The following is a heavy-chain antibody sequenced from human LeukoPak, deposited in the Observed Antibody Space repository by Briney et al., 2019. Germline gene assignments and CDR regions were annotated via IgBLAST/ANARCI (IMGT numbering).Heavy chain of an antibody. CDR2: IIPILGIA. J-gene: IGHJ6*02. CDR1: GGTFSSYA. CDR3: ARDLYSSSWYQPYYYGMDV. D-gene: IGHD6-13*01. Sequence: ASVKVSCKASGGTFSSYAIGWVRQAPGQGLEWMGRIIPILGIANYAQKFQGRVTITADKSTSTAYMELSSLRSEDTAVYYCARDLYSSSWYQPYYYGMDVWGQGTTVTVSS. V-gene: IGHV1-69*04.